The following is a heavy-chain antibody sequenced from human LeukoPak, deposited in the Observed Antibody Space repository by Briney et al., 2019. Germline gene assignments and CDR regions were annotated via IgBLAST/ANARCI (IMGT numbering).Heavy chain of an antibody. CDR1: GFTFSDAW. CDR3: TRGSSWSGFGFDY. D-gene: IGHD3-3*01. V-gene: IGHV3-15*01. CDR2: LKSKSGGGTT. Sequence: GGSLRLSCAASGFTFSDAWMSWARQGPGKGLEWVVRLKSKSGGGTTDYAAPVKDRFTISRDDSKNTLYLQMNSLKTEDTAVYYCTRGSSWSGFGFDYWGQGTLVTVSS. J-gene: IGHJ4*02.